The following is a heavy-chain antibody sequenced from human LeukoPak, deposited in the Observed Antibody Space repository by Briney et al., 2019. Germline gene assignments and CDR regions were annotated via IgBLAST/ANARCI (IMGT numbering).Heavy chain of an antibody. CDR3: AELGITMIGGV. CDR2: ISSSGSTV. Sequence: HAGGSLRLSCAASGFTFSSYSMNWVRQAPGKGVEWVSYISSSGSTVYYADSVKGRFTISRDNAKNSLYLQMNSLRAEDTAVYYCAELGITMIGGVWGKGTTVTISS. J-gene: IGHJ6*04. D-gene: IGHD3-10*02. CDR1: GFTFSSYS. V-gene: IGHV3-48*04.